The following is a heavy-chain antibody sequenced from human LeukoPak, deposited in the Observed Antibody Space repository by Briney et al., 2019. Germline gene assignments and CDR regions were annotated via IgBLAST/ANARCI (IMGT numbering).Heavy chain of an antibody. V-gene: IGHV3-7*02. J-gene: IGHJ4*02. CDR2: IKQDGSEI. CDR1: RFTFSSYW. Sequence: GGSLRLSCAASRFTFSSYWMSWVRPAPGKGLEWVANIKQDGSEIHYVDSVRGRFTISRDNAKNSLYLQMNSLRAEDTAVYYCAARIAMAGTISFDYWGQGTLVTVSS. D-gene: IGHD6-19*01. CDR3: AARIAMAGTISFDY.